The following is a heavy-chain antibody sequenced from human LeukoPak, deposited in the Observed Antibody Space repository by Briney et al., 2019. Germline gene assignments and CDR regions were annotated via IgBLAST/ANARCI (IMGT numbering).Heavy chain of an antibody. J-gene: IGHJ5*02. D-gene: IGHD3-22*01. Sequence: GGSLRLSCAASGLTFSSYGMHWVRQAPGKGLEWVAVIWYDGSNKYYADSVKGRFTISRDNSKNTLYLQMNSLRAEDTAVYYCARGGLITMRNWFDPWGQGTLVTVSS. CDR2: IWYDGSNK. CDR1: GLTFSSYG. CDR3: ARGGLITMRNWFDP. V-gene: IGHV3-33*01.